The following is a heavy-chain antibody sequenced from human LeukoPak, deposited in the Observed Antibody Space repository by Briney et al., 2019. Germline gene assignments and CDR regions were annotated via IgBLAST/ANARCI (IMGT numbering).Heavy chain of an antibody. V-gene: IGHV3-23*01. J-gene: IGHJ4*02. CDR2: ISGSGGST. CDR1: GFTFSSYA. D-gene: IGHD3-22*01. Sequence: GGSLRLSCAASGFTFSSYAMSWVRQAPGKGLEWVSAISGSGGSTYYADSVKGRFTISRDNAKNSLYLHMNSLRAEDTAVYYCARGDVYYYDSSGYAPFDYWGQGTLVTVSS. CDR3: ARGDVYYYDSSGYAPFDY.